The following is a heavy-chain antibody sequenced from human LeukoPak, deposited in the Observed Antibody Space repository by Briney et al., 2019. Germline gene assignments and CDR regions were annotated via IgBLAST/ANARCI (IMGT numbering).Heavy chain of an antibody. CDR1: GYTFTSYG. CDR2: TSAYNGNT. D-gene: IGHD3-22*01. J-gene: IGHJ4*02. Sequence: ASVKVSCKASGYTFTSYGISWVRQAPGQGLEWMGWTSAYNGNTNYAQKFQGRVTITADKSTSTAYMELSSLRSEDTAVYYCAREYDSSGRASGNFDYWGQGTLVTVSS. CDR3: AREYDSSGRASGNFDY. V-gene: IGHV1-18*01.